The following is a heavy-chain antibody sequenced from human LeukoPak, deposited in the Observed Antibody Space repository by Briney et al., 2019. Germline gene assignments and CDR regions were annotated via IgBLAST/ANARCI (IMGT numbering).Heavy chain of an antibody. CDR3: ARDPRYSYDDSGTFDS. J-gene: IGHJ4*02. CDR1: GFVFSDYY. V-gene: IGHV3-74*01. Sequence: GGSLRLSCVGSGFVFSDYYMHWVRQAPEKGLIWVSRINTDGSNIDYADSVKGRLTSSRDNAKNTLYLQMNTLRAEDTAIYYCARDPRYSYDDSGTFDSWGQGTLVIVSS. D-gene: IGHD3-22*01. CDR2: INTDGSNI.